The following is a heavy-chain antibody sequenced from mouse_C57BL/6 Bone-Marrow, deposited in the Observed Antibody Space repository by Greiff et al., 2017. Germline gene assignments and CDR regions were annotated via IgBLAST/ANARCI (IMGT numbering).Heavy chain of an antibody. CDR1: GYAFSSSW. CDR3: ARKGLLLYFDV. V-gene: IGHV1-82*01. D-gene: IGHD1-1*01. CDR2: IYPGDGDT. Sequence: VQLQQSGPELVKPGASVKISCKASGYAFSSSWMNWVKQRPGKGLEWIGRIYPGDGDTNYNGKFKGKATLTADKSSSTAYMQLSSLTSEDSAVYFCARKGLLLYFDVWGTGTTVTVSS. J-gene: IGHJ1*03.